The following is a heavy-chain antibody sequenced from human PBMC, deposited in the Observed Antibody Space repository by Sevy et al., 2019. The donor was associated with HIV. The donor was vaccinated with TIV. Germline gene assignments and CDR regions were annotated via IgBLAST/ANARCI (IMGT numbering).Heavy chain of an antibody. CDR1: GFTFSSYG. Sequence: GGSLRLSCVASGFTFSSYGMHWVRQAPGKGLEWVAVISYDGSNKYYADSVKGRFTISRDNSKNTLYLQMNSLRAEDTAVYYCAKASPYLTIFGVVIGGYFDYWGQGTLVTVSS. J-gene: IGHJ4*02. V-gene: IGHV3-30*18. CDR3: AKASPYLTIFGVVIGGYFDY. D-gene: IGHD3-3*01. CDR2: ISYDGSNK.